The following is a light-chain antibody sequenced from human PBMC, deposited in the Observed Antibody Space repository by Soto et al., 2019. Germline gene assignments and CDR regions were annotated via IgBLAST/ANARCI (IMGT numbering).Light chain of an antibody. CDR2: GNS. Sequence: QAVVTQPPSVSGAPGQRVTISCTGSRSNIGAGYAVHWYQQLPGTAPKLLIYGNSNRPSGVPDRFSGSKSGTSASLAITGLQAEDEADYYCQSYDRSLSGVFGGGTKLTVL. CDR1: RSNIGAGYA. CDR3: QSYDRSLSGV. J-gene: IGLJ3*02. V-gene: IGLV1-40*01.